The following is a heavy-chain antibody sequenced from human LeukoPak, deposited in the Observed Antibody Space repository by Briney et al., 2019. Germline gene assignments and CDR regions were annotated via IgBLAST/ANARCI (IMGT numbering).Heavy chain of an antibody. CDR3: ASTLGYCSSTSCYRPWDY. V-gene: IGHV1-2*02. CDR2: INPNSGGT. D-gene: IGHD2-2*01. Sequence: ASVKVSCKASGYTFTGYYMHWVRQAPGQGLEWMGWINPNSGGTNYAQKFQDRVTMTRDTSISTAYMELSRLRSDDTAVYYCASTLGYCSSTSCYRPWDYWGQGTLVTVSS. CDR1: GYTFTGYY. J-gene: IGHJ4*02.